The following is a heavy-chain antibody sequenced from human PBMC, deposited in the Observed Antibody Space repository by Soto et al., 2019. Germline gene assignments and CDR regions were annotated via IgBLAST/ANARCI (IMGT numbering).Heavy chain of an antibody. CDR3: ASSIVGAHPFDY. CDR1: GYTFTSYA. J-gene: IGHJ4*02. D-gene: IGHD1-26*01. Sequence: ASVKVSCKASGYTFTSYAMHWVRQAPGQRLEWMGWINAGNGNTKYSQKFQGRVTITRDTSASTAYMELSSLRSEDTAVYYCASSIVGAHPFDYWGQGTLVTVSS. V-gene: IGHV1-3*01. CDR2: INAGNGNT.